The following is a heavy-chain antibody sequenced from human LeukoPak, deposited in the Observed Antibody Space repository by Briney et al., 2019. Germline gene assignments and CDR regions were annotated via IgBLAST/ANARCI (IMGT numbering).Heavy chain of an antibody. D-gene: IGHD3-22*01. CDR2: IIPSFGTA. CDR1: GGTFSSYA. CDR3: ARDPYYYDSSGYPRFVY. Sequence: SVKVSCKASGGTFSSYAISWMRQAPGQGLEWMGSIIPSFGTANYAQKVQGRVTITMYESTSTAYMALSSLRSEDTAVYSCARDPYYYDSSGYPRFVYWGQGTLVTVSS. V-gene: IGHV1-69*05. J-gene: IGHJ4*02.